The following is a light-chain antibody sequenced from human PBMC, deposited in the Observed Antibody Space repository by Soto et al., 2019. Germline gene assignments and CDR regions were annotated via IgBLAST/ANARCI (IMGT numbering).Light chain of an antibody. J-gene: IGKJ4*01. CDR3: QQFNNYPHRLT. V-gene: IGKV1D-13*01. CDR2: DAS. Sequence: AIQLTQSPSSLSASVGDRVTITCRASQGISSALAWYQQKPGKAPKLLIYDASSLESGVPSRFSGSGSGTDITLTISSLQPEDFATYYCQQFNNYPHRLTFGGGTKVEIK. CDR1: QGISSA.